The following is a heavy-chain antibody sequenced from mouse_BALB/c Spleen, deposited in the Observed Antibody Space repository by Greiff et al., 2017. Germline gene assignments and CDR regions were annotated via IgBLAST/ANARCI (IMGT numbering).Heavy chain of an antibody. J-gene: IGHJ4*01. V-gene: IGHV14-3*02. CDR3: ARDYYGYDGYAMDY. CDR2: IDPANGNT. Sequence: VQLQQSGAELVKPGASVKLSCTASGFNIKDTYMHWVKQRPEQGLEWIGRIDPANGNTKYDPKFQGKATITADTSSNTAYLQLSSLTSEDTAVYYCARDYYGYDGYAMDYWGQGTSVTVSS. D-gene: IGHD2-2*01. CDR1: GFNIKDTY.